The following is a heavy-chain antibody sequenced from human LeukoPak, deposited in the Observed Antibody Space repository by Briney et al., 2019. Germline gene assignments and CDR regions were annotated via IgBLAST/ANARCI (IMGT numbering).Heavy chain of an antibody. V-gene: IGHV4-34*01. D-gene: IGHD2-2*01. J-gene: IGHJ6*02. CDR1: GGSFSGYY. CDR3: ARGTRHYYYGMDV. Sequence: ASETLSLTCAVYGGSFSGYYWSWIRQPPGKGLEWIGEINHSGSTNYNPSLKSRVTISVDTSKNQFSLKLSSVTAADTAVYYCARGTRHYYYGMDVWGQGTTVTVSS. CDR2: INHSGST.